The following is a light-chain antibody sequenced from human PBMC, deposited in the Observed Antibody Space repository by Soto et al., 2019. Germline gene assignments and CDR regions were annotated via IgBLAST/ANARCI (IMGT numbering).Light chain of an antibody. Sequence: IVLTQSPGTLSLSPGERATLSCRASQSVSSNFLAWYQQRPGQAPRLLIYGASTRATGIPARFSGSGSGTEFTLTISSLQSEDFAVYYCQQYNNRPPLTFGGGTKVEIK. J-gene: IGKJ4*01. CDR3: QQYNNRPPLT. CDR1: QSVSSN. V-gene: IGKV3-15*01. CDR2: GAS.